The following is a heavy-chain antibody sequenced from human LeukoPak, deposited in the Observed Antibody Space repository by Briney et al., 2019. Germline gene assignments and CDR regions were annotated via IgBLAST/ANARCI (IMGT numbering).Heavy chain of an antibody. CDR1: GFTFSNAW. Sequence: AGGSLRLSCAASGFTFSNAWMSWVRQAPGKGLEWVGRIKSKTDGGTTDYAAPVKGRFTISRDDSKNTLYLQMNSLKTEDTAVYYCTTYGSGSYYDYYYGMDVWGQGTTVTVPS. CDR3: TTYGSGSYYDYYYGMDV. D-gene: IGHD3-10*01. CDR2: IKSKTDGGTT. J-gene: IGHJ6*02. V-gene: IGHV3-15*01.